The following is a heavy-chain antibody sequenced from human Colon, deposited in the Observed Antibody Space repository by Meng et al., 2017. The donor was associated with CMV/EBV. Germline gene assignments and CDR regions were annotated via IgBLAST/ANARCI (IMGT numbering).Heavy chain of an antibody. CDR1: GGSIGSSSYY. D-gene: IGHD2-2*01. J-gene: IGHJ4*02. Sequence: GSLRLSCTVSGGSIGSSSYYWGWIRQPPGKGLEWIGSIYYSGSTYYNPSLKSRVTISVDTSKNQFSLKLSSVTAVDTAVYYCARHHQTASRKYYFDYWGQGTLVTVSS. CDR2: IYYSGST. V-gene: IGHV4-39*01. CDR3: ARHHQTASRKYYFDY.